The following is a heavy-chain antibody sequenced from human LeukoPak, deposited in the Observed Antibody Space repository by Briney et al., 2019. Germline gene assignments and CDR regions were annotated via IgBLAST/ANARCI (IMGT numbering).Heavy chain of an antibody. D-gene: IGHD3-22*01. J-gene: IGHJ3*02. Sequence: SLSTSGVGVGWIRQPPGKALEWLALIYWDDEKRYSPSLKSWLTITKDTSKNQVVLTMTNMDPVDTATYYCAHLMIAGPHDAFDIWGQGTMATVSS. CDR1: SLSTSGVG. V-gene: IGHV2-5*02. CDR3: AHLMIAGPHDAFDI. CDR2: IYWDDEK.